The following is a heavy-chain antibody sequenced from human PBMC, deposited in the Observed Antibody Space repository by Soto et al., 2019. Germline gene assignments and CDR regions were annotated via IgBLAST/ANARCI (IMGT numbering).Heavy chain of an antibody. D-gene: IGHD3-22*01. J-gene: IGHJ4*02. CDR2: SIPIYGIA. V-gene: IGHV1-69*01. Sequence: QVQLVQSRAEVQKPGSSVKVSCKASGGTFSSYAISWVRQAPGQGLEWMGGSIPIYGIANYAQKFQGRVKINGEESTSTAYMELSSLRSEDTAVYYCARGLYDTSGYFDYWGQGTLVTVSS. CDR3: ARGLYDTSGYFDY. CDR1: GGTFSSYA.